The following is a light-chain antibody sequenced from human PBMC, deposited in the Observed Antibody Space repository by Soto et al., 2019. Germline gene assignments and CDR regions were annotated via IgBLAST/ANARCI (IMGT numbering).Light chain of an antibody. Sequence: DILLTQSPSSLSASVGDRVTITCLASQNINTYLHWYQQKPGRAPNLLISGASVLLSGVPSRFVGSGSGTEFPLAVTSLQPDDFATYYCQQTYNTPRTFGQGTNVEAK. CDR3: QQTYNTPRT. CDR1: QNINTY. J-gene: IGKJ1*01. V-gene: IGKV1-39*01. CDR2: GAS.